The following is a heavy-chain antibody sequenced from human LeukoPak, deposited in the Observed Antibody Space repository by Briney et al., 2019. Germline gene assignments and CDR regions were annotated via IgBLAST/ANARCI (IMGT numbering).Heavy chain of an antibody. CDR3: ARGTLTQYYYYGMDV. V-gene: IGHV1-18*01. CDR2: ISAYNGNT. D-gene: IGHD4-17*01. CDR1: GYTLTSYG. Sequence: ASVKVSCKASGYTLTSYGISWVRQAPGQGLEWMGWISAYNGNTNYAQKLQGRVTMTTDTSTSTAYMELRSLRSDDTAVYYCARGTLTQYYYYGMDVWGQGTTVTVSS. J-gene: IGHJ6*02.